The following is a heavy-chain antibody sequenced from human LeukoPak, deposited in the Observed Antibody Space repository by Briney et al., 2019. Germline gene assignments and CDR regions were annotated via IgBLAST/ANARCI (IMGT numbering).Heavy chain of an antibody. V-gene: IGHV4-59*01. D-gene: IGHD1-14*01. J-gene: IGHJ5*02. CDR3: ARELPSTGNWFDP. CDR2: MYYSGDS. Sequence: SETLSLTCNISGAPITDYYWSWIRLAPRRGLEGIGYMYYSGDSNSNPSLEGRVTMSADTSTNQFSLRLTSVTAADTAIYYCARELPSTGNWFDPWGQGILVTVSS. CDR1: GAPITDYY.